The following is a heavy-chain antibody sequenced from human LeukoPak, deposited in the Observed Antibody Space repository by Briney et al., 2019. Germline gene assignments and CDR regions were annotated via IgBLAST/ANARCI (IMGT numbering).Heavy chain of an antibody. CDR1: GGSISSGSYY. Sequence: SQTLSLTCTVSGGSISSGSYYWSWIRQPAGKGLEWIGRIYTSGSTNYNPSLKSRVTISVDTSKNQFSLKLSSVTAADTAVYYCARDLVGARAEYFQHWGQGTLVTVSS. V-gene: IGHV4-61*02. J-gene: IGHJ1*01. CDR3: ARDLVGARAEYFQH. CDR2: IYTSGST. D-gene: IGHD1-26*01.